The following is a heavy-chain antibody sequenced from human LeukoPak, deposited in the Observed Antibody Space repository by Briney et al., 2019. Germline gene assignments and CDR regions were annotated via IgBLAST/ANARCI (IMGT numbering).Heavy chain of an antibody. J-gene: IGHJ4*02. CDR3: ARDAYYYDSSGYYYFYYFDY. CDR2: INHSGST. V-gene: IGHV4-34*01. D-gene: IGHD3-22*01. CDR1: GGSFSGYY. Sequence: SETLSLTCAVCGGSFSGYYWSWIRQPPGKGLEWIGEINHSGSTNYKPSLKSRVTISVDTSKNQFSLKLSSVTAADTAVYYCARDAYYYDSSGYYYFYYFDYWGQGTLVTVSS.